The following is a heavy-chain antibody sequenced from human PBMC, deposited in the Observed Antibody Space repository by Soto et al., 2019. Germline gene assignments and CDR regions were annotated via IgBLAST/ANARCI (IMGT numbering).Heavy chain of an antibody. J-gene: IGHJ6*02. V-gene: IGHV3-23*01. D-gene: IGHD2-15*01. CDR3: AKCDTMRGGGSRLVHI. CDR1: GFTFSNYA. CDR2: ISGSGGRT. Sequence: EVQVLESGGGLVQPGGSLRLSCAASGFTFSNYAMRWVRQAPGKGLEWVSVISGSGGRTYYADSVKGRFTISRDNSKKTLYLEMNSLGGEDMGINYFAKCDTMRGGGSRLVHIWGHGTTVTVSS.